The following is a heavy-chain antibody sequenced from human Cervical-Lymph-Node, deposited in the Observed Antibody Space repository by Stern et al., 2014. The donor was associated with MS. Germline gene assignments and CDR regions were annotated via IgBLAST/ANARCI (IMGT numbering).Heavy chain of an antibody. Sequence: EVQLVESGGGLVKPGGSLRLSCAASGFTFSNFGMNWVSQAPGKGLEWVSYISARDRHIRYADSVKVRSTISRDNAKNALYLQMNSLRAEDTAVYYCARDDYGDLFYYHGMDVWGQGTTVTVSS. V-gene: IGHV3-21*01. D-gene: IGHD4-17*01. CDR1: GFTFSNFG. J-gene: IGHJ6*02. CDR2: ISARDRHI. CDR3: ARDDYGDLFYYHGMDV.